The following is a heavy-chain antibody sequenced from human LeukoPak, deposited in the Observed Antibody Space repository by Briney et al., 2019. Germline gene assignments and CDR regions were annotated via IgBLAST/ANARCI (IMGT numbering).Heavy chain of an antibody. CDR2: INPSGGGA. CDR1: GYTFTSYD. Sequence: ASVKVSCKASGYTFTSYDINWVRQAPGQGLEWMGIINPSGGGASYAQKFQGRVTMTRDTSTSTVYMELSSLRPEDTAVYYCARLAGYCSSASCYENHYYMDVWGKGTTVTVSS. J-gene: IGHJ6*03. CDR3: ARLAGYCSSASCYENHYYMDV. V-gene: IGHV1-46*01. D-gene: IGHD2-2*01.